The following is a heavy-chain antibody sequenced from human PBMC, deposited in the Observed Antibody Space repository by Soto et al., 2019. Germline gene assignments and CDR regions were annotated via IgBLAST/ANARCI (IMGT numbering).Heavy chain of an antibody. CDR1: GYTFTNYA. CDR3: ARGHLAVVPVASWFYYMDV. V-gene: IGHV1-3*01. J-gene: IGHJ6*03. D-gene: IGHD2-2*01. Sequence: QVQLVQSGAEVAKPGASVKVSCKASGYTFTNYAVHWVRQAPGQRLEWMGWINAGNGNTRFSQNLQGRVTITRDTSARTVYMELSSLRSEDTAVYYCARGHLAVVPVASWFYYMDVWGKGTTVTVSS. CDR2: INAGNGNT.